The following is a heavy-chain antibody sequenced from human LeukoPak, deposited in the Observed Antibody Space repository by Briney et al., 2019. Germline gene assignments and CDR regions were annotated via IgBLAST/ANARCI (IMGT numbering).Heavy chain of an antibody. CDR3: ARGPSGYHNT. J-gene: IGHJ4*02. CDR2: ISSSGTYI. Sequence: GGSLRLSCAASGFTFSDYYMSWIRQAPGKGLEWVSSISSSGTYIFYADSVKGRFTISRDNAKNSLHLQMNSLRVEDTAIYYCARGPSGYHNTGGQGTLVTVSS. V-gene: IGHV3-11*04. D-gene: IGHD5-12*01. CDR1: GFTFSDYY.